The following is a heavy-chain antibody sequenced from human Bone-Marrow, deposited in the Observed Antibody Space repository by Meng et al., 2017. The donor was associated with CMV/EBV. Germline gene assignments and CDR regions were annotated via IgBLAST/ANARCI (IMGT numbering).Heavy chain of an antibody. Sequence: GGSLRLSCAASGFTFSSYAMHWVRQAPGKGLEWVAVISYDGSNKYYADSVKGRFTISRDNSKNTLYLQMNSLRAEDTAVYYCARDGSGSSFAFDIWGQGTMVTVSS. CDR3: ARDGSGSSFAFDI. D-gene: IGHD1-26*01. V-gene: IGHV3-30*04. J-gene: IGHJ3*02. CDR1: GFTFSSYA. CDR2: ISYDGSNK.